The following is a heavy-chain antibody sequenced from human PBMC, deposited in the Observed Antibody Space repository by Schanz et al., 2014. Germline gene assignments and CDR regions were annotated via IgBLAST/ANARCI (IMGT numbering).Heavy chain of an antibody. V-gene: IGHV3-23*01. CDR3: ATQYCSGTTCYTDSWDH. CDR2: ISDRGDGT. J-gene: IGHJ4*01. D-gene: IGHD2-2*02. Sequence: EQVLESGGGFVQPGGSLRLSCATSGFTFTTFAMTWVRQAPGKGLEWVSGISDRGDGTNYGDSVRGRFTISRDNAKDSLYLQMTSLRAEDTAVYYCATQYCSGTTCYTDSWDHWGQGTLVTVSS. CDR1: GFTFTTFA.